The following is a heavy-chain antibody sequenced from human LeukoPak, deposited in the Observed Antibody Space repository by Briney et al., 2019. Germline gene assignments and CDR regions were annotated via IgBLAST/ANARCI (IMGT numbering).Heavy chain of an antibody. CDR1: GFTFSNYW. V-gene: IGHV3-7*01. Sequence: PGGSLRLSCAASGFTFSNYWMTWIRQAPGKGLEWVATIKQDGSEKYYVDSVQGRFTISRDNAQNSLYLQLNSLRAQDSALYYCARACGSAACPFYFHYWGQGTLVTVSS. CDR2: IKQDGSEK. J-gene: IGHJ4*02. D-gene: IGHD2-21*01. CDR3: ARACGSAACPFYFHY.